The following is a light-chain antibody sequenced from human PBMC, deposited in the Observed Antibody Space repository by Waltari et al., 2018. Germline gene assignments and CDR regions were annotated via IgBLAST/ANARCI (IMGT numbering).Light chain of an antibody. J-gene: IGLJ2*01. CDR2: GVN. V-gene: IGLV1-40*01. CDR1: GSNIGAGYD. Sequence: QSVLTQPPSVSGAPGQRVTISCTGGGSNIGAGYDVHWYRQLPGKAPERLIYGVNNRPSWVPDRFFGSLSGTSASLAITGLQAEDEADYYCQSYDTSLSVVFGGGTKLTV. CDR3: QSYDTSLSVV.